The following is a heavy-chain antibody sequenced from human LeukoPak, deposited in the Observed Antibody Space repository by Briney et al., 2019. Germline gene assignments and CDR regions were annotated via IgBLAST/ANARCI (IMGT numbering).Heavy chain of an antibody. D-gene: IGHD3-9*01. Sequence: SETLSLTCAVYGGSFSGYYWSWIRQPPGKGLEWIGEINHSGSTNYNPSLKSRVTISVDTSKNQFSLKLSSVTAADTAVYYCARGRYFDWLLYSPHYYHYGMDVWGQGTTVTVSS. CDR2: INHSGST. J-gene: IGHJ6*02. V-gene: IGHV4-34*01. CDR3: ARGRYFDWLLYSPHYYHYGMDV. CDR1: GGSFSGYY.